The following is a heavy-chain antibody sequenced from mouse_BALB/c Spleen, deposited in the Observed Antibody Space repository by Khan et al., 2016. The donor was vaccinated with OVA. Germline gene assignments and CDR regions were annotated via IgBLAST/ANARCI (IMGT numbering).Heavy chain of an antibody. CDR3: ARGNYYGYYFDD. D-gene: IGHD1-1*01. CDR1: GYSITSGYA. J-gene: IGHJ2*01. Sequence: EVQLQESGPGLVKPSQSLSLTCTVTGYSITSGYAWNWIRQFPGNKLEWMGYISYSGVTSYTSSLKSRISITRDTSKNQFFLQLNSVTTEDTATDFCARGNYYGYYFDDWGQGTTLTVSS. CDR2: ISYSGVT. V-gene: IGHV3-2*02.